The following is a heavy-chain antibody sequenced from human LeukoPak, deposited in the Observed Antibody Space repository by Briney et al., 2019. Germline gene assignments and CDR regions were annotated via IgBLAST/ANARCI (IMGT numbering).Heavy chain of an antibody. Sequence: PSETLSLTCTVSGGSISSYYWSWIRQPPGKGLEWIGYIYYSGSTNYNPSLKSRVTISVDTSKNQFSLKLSSVTAADTAVYYCARGYYRWLGLDYWGQGTLVTVSS. CDR3: ARGYYRWLGLDY. D-gene: IGHD3-10*01. V-gene: IGHV4-59*12. J-gene: IGHJ4*02. CDR2: IYYSGST. CDR1: GGSISSYY.